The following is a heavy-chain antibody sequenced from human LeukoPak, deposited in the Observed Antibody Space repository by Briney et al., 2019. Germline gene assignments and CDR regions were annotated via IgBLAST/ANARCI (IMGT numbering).Heavy chain of an antibody. Sequence: GGSLRLSCAASGFTFSSYWMSWVRQAPGKGLEWVANIKKDGSEKYYVDSVKGRFTISRDNAKTSLYLQMNSLRAEDTAVYYCARDISAAGTQPTGNYYYYYMDVWGKGTTVTVSS. CDR2: IKKDGSEK. J-gene: IGHJ6*03. D-gene: IGHD6-13*01. CDR3: ARDISAAGTQPTGNYYYYYMDV. V-gene: IGHV3-7*01. CDR1: GFTFSSYW.